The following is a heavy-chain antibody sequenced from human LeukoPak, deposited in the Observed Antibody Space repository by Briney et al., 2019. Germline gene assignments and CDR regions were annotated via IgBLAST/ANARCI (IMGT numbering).Heavy chain of an antibody. Sequence: GGSLRLSCAASGFTFSSYSMNWVRQAPGKGLEWVSSISSSSYIYYADSVKGRFTISRDNAKNSLYLQMNSLRAEDTAVYYCARDSGYSSNGYYYYGMDVWGQGTTVTVSS. CDR1: GFTFSSYS. D-gene: IGHD6-13*01. CDR2: ISSSSYI. J-gene: IGHJ6*02. CDR3: ARDSGYSSNGYYYYGMDV. V-gene: IGHV3-21*01.